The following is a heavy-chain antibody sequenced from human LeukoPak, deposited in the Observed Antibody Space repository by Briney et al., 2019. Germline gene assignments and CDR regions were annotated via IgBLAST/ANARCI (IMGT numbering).Heavy chain of an antibody. Sequence: PSETLSLTCTVSGGSISSYYWSWIRQPPGKGLEWIGYIYYSGSTNYNPSLKSRVTISVDTSKNQFSLKLSSVTAADTAVYYCAREVRDDFWSGHTTGFDYWGQGTLVTVSS. V-gene: IGHV4-59*01. D-gene: IGHD3-3*01. CDR2: IYYSGST. CDR1: GGSISSYY. CDR3: AREVRDDFWSGHTTGFDY. J-gene: IGHJ4*02.